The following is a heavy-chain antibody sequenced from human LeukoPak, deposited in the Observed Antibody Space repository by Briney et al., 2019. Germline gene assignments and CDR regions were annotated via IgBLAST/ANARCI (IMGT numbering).Heavy chain of an antibody. Sequence: SETLSLTCTVSGGSISSGGFYWTWIRQHPGKGLEWIGYVYHTGSTIYTPSLKSRLTMSVDTSKNQFSLKLSSVTAADTAVYYCVKGTPFDYRGQGILVTVPS. CDR1: GGSISSGGFY. CDR3: VKGTPFDY. CDR2: VYHTGST. J-gene: IGHJ4*02. V-gene: IGHV4-31*03.